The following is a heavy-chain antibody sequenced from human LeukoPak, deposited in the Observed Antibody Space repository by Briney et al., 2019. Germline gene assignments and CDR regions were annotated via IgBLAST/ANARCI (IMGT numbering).Heavy chain of an antibody. CDR1: GYSISSGYY. CDR3: ARAIWFGEGHDY. Sequence: SETLSLTCTVSGYSISSGYYWGWIRQPPGKGLEWIGSIYHSGSTYYNPSLKSRVTISVDTSKNQFSLKLSSVTAADTAVYYCARAIWFGEGHDYWGQGTLVTVSS. V-gene: IGHV4-38-2*02. J-gene: IGHJ4*02. D-gene: IGHD3-10*01. CDR2: IYHSGST.